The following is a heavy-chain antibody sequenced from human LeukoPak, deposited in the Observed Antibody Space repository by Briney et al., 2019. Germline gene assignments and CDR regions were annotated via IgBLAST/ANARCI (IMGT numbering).Heavy chain of an antibody. CDR2: MNPNSGNT. CDR1: GYTFTSYG. V-gene: IGHV1-8*03. J-gene: IGHJ6*03. CDR3: AREVRRGDYYYYYMDV. D-gene: IGHD1-1*01. Sequence: ASVKVSCKASGYTFTSYGINWVRQATGQGLEWMGWMNPNSGNTGYAQKFQGRVTITRNTSISTAYMELSSLRSEDTAVYYCAREVRRGDYYYYYMDVWGKGTTVTVSS.